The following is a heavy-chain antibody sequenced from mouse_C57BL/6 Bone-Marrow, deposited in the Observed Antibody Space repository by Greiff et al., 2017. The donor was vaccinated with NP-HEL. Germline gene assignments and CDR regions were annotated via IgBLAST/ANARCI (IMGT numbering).Heavy chain of an antibody. CDR1: GYTFTSYW. V-gene: IGHV1-61*01. CDR3: ARGAYCSSYGDYAMDY. J-gene: IGHJ4*01. D-gene: IGHD1-1*01. Sequence: VQLQQPGAELVRPGSSVKLSCKASGYTFTSYWMDWVKQRPGQGLEWIGNIYPSDSETHYNQKFKDKATLTVDKSYSTAYMQLSSLTSEDSAVYYCARGAYCSSYGDYAMDYWGQGTSVTVSS. CDR2: IYPSDSET.